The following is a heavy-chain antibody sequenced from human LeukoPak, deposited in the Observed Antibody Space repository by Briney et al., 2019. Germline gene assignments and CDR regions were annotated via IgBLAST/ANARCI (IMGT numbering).Heavy chain of an antibody. CDR1: GYTFTSYA. V-gene: IGHV7-4-1*02. Sequence: ASVKVSCKASGYTFTSYAMNWVRQAPGQGLEWMGRINTNTGNPTYAQGFTGRFVFSLDTSVSTAYLQISSLKAEDTAVYYCARETSGWPRYYGMDVWGQGTTVTVSS. D-gene: IGHD6-19*01. CDR3: ARETSGWPRYYGMDV. CDR2: INTNTGNP. J-gene: IGHJ6*02.